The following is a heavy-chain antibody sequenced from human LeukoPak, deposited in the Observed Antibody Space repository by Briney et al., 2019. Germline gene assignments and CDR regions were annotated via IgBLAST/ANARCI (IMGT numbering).Heavy chain of an antibody. Sequence: GGSLRLSCSASGFVFSIYTMYWVRQTPGKGPEYVSTISGSGNGFSIYYADSVKGRFTISKDDSKSILYLQMNGLRSEDTAVYYCVKDFGRVRGTPDSWGQGTLVTVSS. CDR2: ISGSGNGFSI. V-gene: IGHV3-64D*06. D-gene: IGHD3-16*01. J-gene: IGHJ4*02. CDR3: VKDFGRVRGTPDS. CDR1: GFVFSIYT.